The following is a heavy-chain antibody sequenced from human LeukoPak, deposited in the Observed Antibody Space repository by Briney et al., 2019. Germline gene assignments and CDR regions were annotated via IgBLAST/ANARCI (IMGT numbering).Heavy chain of an antibody. CDR2: ISYDGSNK. CDR1: GFTFSSYA. D-gene: IGHD2-21*02. Sequence: PGRSLRLSCAASGFTFSSYAMHWVRQAPGKGLEWVAVISYDGSNKYYADSVKGRFTISRDNSKNTLYLQMNSLRAEDTAVYYCARDRDGFDYWGQGTLVTVSS. CDR3: ARDRDGFDY. V-gene: IGHV3-30-3*01. J-gene: IGHJ4*02.